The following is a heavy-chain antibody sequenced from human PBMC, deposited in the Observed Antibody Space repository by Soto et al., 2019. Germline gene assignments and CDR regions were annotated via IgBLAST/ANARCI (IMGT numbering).Heavy chain of an antibody. J-gene: IGHJ4*02. V-gene: IGHV3-23*01. CDR2: ISGSGGST. Sequence: GGSLRLSCASSGFTFSSYAMSLVRQAPGKGLEWVSAISGSGGSTYYADSVKGRFTISRDNSKNTLYLQMNSLRAEDTAVYYCARDAVFYGTADIVVVPAAPEVWGQGTLVTVSS. CDR1: GFTFSSYA. CDR3: ARDAVFYGTADIVVVPAAPEV. D-gene: IGHD2-2*01.